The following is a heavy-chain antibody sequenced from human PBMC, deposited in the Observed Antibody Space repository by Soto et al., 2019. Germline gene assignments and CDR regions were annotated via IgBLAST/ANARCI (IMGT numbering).Heavy chain of an antibody. CDR1: SGSISSHGHA. V-gene: IGHV4-30-2*01. Sequence: QLQLQESGSGLVKPSHNLSLTCAVFSGSISSHGHAWSWIRQPPGKGLECIGYIYYSGTAYYNPSVKSRVTISADRDTEQFSLNLSSVTAADTAIYYCARATFGVDVSMDVWGQGATVNVSS. J-gene: IGHJ6*02. CDR3: ARATFGVDVSMDV. CDR2: IYYSGTA. D-gene: IGHD3-3*01.